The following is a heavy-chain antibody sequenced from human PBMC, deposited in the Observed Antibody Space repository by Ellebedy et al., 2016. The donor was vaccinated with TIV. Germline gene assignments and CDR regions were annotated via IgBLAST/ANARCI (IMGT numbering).Heavy chain of an antibody. D-gene: IGHD3-10*01. Sequence: GESLKISCAASGFTFSAYGIHWVRQAPGKGLEWVSVIYSGGSTYYADSVKGRFTISRHNSKNTLYLQMNSLRAEDTAVYYCSRGDVVYYYGSGSYSNYFDYWGLGTLVTVSS. CDR1: GFTFSAYG. J-gene: IGHJ4*02. CDR2: IYSGGST. CDR3: SRGDVVYYYGSGSYSNYFDY. V-gene: IGHV3-53*01.